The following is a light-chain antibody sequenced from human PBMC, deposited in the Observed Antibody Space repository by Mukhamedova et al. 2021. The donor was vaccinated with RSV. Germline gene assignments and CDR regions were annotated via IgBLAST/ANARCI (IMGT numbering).Light chain of an antibody. Sequence: WYQRRVHGRSPKLLIYAASTVQSGVPSRFSGSGSGTDFTLTITSLQREDVATYYCQKYNSAPLTFGGGTKVEIK. CDR3: QKYNSAPLT. V-gene: IGKV1-27*01. J-gene: IGKJ4*01. CDR2: AAS.